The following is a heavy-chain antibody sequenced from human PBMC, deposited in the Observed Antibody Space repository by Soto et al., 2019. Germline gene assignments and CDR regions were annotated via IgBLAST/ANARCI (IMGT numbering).Heavy chain of an antibody. D-gene: IGHD5-12*01. V-gene: IGHV3-23*01. CDR2: ISGSGGST. CDR1: GFTFSSYA. Sequence: EVQLLESGGGLVQPGGALRLSCAASGFTFSSYAMTWVRQAPGKGLEWVSAISGSGGSTYYADCVKGRFTISRDNSKNTLYLQMNSLRAEDTAVYYCAKGRTRCYDFADYWGQGTLVTVSS. CDR3: AKGRTRCYDFADY. J-gene: IGHJ4*02.